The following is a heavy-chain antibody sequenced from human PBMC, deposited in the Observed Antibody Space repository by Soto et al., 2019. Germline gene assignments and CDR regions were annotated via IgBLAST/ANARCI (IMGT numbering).Heavy chain of an antibody. V-gene: IGHV3-23*01. J-gene: IGHJ4*02. CDR3: AKRGGYSSGWYYFDY. CDR1: GFTFSSYA. Sequence: EVQLLESGGGLVQPGGSLRLSCAASGFTFSSYAMSWVRQAPGKGLEWVSAISGSGGSTYYADSVKGRFTISRDNSKNTMYLQMNSLRAEDTAVYYCAKRGGYSSGWYYFDYWGQGTLVTVSS. D-gene: IGHD6-19*01. CDR2: ISGSGGST.